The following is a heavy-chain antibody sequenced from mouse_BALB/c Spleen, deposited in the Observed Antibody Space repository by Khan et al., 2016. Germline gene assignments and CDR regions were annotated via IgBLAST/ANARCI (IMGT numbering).Heavy chain of an antibody. Sequence: EVQLVESGGGLVQPTGSLKLSCAASGFTFNTYAMNWVRQAPGKGLEWVARIRSKSNNYATYYADSVKDRFTISRDDSQSMLYLQMNNLTTEDTAIYYCVRRGYDGYSYFDYWGQGTTLTVAS. D-gene: IGHD2-3*01. CDR3: VRRGYDGYSYFDY. J-gene: IGHJ2*01. CDR2: IRSKSNNYAT. CDR1: GFTFNTYA. V-gene: IGHV10-1*02.